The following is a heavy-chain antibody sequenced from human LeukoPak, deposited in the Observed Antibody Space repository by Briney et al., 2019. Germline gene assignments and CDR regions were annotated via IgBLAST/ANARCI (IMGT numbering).Heavy chain of an antibody. Sequence: AGGSLRLSCAASEFTFSNYGMSWVRQAPGKGLQWVSAISSGGGSTYYADSVKGRFTVSRDNSKNTLYLQMNSLRAEDTAVYYCAKTPWTNYGSFDYWGQGTLVTVSS. CDR1: EFTFSNYG. J-gene: IGHJ4*02. D-gene: IGHD3-10*01. V-gene: IGHV3-23*01. CDR3: AKTPWTNYGSFDY. CDR2: ISSGGGST.